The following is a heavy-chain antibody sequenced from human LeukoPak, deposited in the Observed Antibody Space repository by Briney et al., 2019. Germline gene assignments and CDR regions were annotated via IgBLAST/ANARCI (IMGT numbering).Heavy chain of an antibody. CDR1: GYTFNDYY. V-gene: IGHV1-2*06. Sequence: ASVKVSCKASGYTFNDYYLHWVRQAPGQGLEWMGRINPYNGDTIYAQNFQGRVTMTRDTSINTAYMELSRLTSDDTAVYYCAKDGSANYHSPKDDYWGQGALVTVSS. J-gene: IGHJ4*02. CDR3: AKDGSANYHSPKDDY. D-gene: IGHD2-15*01. CDR2: INPYNGDT.